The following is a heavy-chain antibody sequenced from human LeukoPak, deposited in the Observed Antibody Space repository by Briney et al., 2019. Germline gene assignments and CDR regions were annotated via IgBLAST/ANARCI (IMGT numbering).Heavy chain of an antibody. Sequence: SETLSLTCTVSGYSISSGYFWGWMRQPPGKGLEWIGEINHSGSTNYNPSLKSRVTISVDTSKNQFSLKLSSVTAADTAVYYCARHGITMVRGVISYYYYYMDVWGKGTTVTISS. D-gene: IGHD3-10*01. V-gene: IGHV4-38-2*02. CDR2: INHSGST. J-gene: IGHJ6*03. CDR1: GYSISSGYF. CDR3: ARHGITMVRGVISYYYYYMDV.